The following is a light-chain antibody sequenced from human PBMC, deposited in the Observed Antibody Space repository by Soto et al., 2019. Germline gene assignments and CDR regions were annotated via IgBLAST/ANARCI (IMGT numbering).Light chain of an antibody. J-gene: IGLJ1*01. CDR2: EVS. V-gene: IGLV2-14*01. Sequence: QSALTQPASVSWSPGQSITISCTGTSSDVGGYNYVSWYQQHPGKAPKLMIYEVSNRPSGVSNRFSGSKSGNTASLTISGLQAEDEADYYCSSYTSSSIVYVFGTGTKLTVL. CDR3: SSYTSSSIVYV. CDR1: SSDVGGYNY.